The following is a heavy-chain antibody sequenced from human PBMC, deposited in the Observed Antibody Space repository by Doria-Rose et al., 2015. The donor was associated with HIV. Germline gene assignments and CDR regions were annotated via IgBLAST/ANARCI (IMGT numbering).Heavy chain of an antibody. CDR2: SFSDDER. Sequence: SGPVLVKPTETLTLTCTVSGVSLSSPGMGVSWIRQPPGKALEWLANSFSDDERSYKTSLKSRITISMGTSKSQVVLTMTDMDPVDTATYYCARIKSSRWYHKYYFDFWGQGTLVIISA. D-gene: IGHD6-13*01. CDR3: ARIKSSRWYHKYYFDF. J-gene: IGHJ4*02. V-gene: IGHV2-26*01. CDR1: GVSLSSPGMG.